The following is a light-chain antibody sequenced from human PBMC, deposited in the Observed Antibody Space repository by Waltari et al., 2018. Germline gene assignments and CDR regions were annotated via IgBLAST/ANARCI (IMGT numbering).Light chain of an antibody. CDR2: DAS. CDR1: QDITNY. Sequence: DIQMTQSPSSLSASVGDRVTITCQASQDITNYLNWYQQKPGKAPKLLIFDASNLEKGVPSRFSGSGSGTDFTFTISSLQSEDIATYYCQQYDNLPPLTFGGGTKVEIK. J-gene: IGKJ4*01. V-gene: IGKV1-33*01. CDR3: QQYDNLPPLT.